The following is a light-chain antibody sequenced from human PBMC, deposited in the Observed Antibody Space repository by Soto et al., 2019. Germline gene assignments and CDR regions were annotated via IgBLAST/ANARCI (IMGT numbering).Light chain of an antibody. J-gene: IGKJ3*01. CDR3: LQHYAFPFT. CDR1: QGLKF. CDR2: EAT. V-gene: IGKV1-12*01. Sequence: DIQMTQSPSSVSASVGDTVTITCRASQGLKFLAWYQQKPGKAPRLLIYEATNLQSGVPPRFSGSGSGTDFTLTISSLQPEDSATYYCLQHYAFPFTFGPGTKVDL.